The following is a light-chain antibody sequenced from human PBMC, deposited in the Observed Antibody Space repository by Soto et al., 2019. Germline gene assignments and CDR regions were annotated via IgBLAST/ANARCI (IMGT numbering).Light chain of an antibody. CDR3: QQFNTYSSTWT. J-gene: IGKJ1*01. CDR1: ESISTW. V-gene: IGKV1-5*03. CDR2: KAS. Sequence: DIQMTQSPSTLSASVGDRVTITCRASESISTWLAWYQQKPGKAPKLLIYKASDLQSGVPSRFSGSASGTEFTLTISGLQPDDFATYYCQQFNTYSSTWTFGQGTKVEIK.